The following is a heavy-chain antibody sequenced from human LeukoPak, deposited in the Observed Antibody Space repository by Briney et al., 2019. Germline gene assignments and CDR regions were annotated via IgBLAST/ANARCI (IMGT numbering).Heavy chain of an antibody. D-gene: IGHD2-8*02. J-gene: IGHJ4*02. V-gene: IGHV3-15*01. CDR3: ATYRQVLLPFES. Sequence: GGSLSLSCAASGFTFSNYGMHWVRQAPGKGLEWVGRIKSKTDGGTTDYAAPVKGRFTISRDNSKNTLYLQMNSLRAEDTAIYYCATYRQVLLPFESWGQGTLVTVSS. CDR2: IKSKTDGGTT. CDR1: GFTFSNYG.